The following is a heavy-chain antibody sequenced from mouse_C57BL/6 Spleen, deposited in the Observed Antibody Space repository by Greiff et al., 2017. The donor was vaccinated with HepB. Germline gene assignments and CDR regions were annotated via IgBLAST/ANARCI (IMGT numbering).Heavy chain of an antibody. CDR2: ISSGGSYT. Sequence: EVQGVESGGDLVKPGGSLKLSCAASGFTFSSYGMSWVRQTPDKRLEWVATISSGGSYTYYPDSVKGRFTISRDNAKNTLYLQMSSLKSEDTAMYYCARGETGTGYFDVWGTGTTVTVSS. CDR3: ARGETGTGYFDV. D-gene: IGHD4-1*01. J-gene: IGHJ1*03. V-gene: IGHV5-6*01. CDR1: GFTFSSYG.